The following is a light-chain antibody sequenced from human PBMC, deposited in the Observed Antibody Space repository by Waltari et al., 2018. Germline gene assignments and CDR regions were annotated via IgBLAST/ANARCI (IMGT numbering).Light chain of an antibody. CDR3: AAWDDSLSGVV. J-gene: IGLJ2*01. CDR1: SYNIGTNY. CDR2: RTN. V-gene: IGLV1-47*01. Sequence: QSVLTQPPSASGTPGQRVTISCSGSSYNIGTNYVNWYHQVPGTAPNLIIHRTNQRPSGVPERVSGSKSGTSASLAISGLRSEDEGDYYCAAWDDSLSGVVFGGGTKLTVL.